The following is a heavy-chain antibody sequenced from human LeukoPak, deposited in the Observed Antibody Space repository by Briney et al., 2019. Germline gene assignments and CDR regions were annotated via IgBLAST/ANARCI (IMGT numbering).Heavy chain of an antibody. CDR2: IYYSGST. J-gene: IGHJ4*02. CDR1: GGSISSYY. CDR3: ARGEGQSDY. Sequence: PSETLSLTCTVSGGSISSYYWSWIRQPPGKGLEWIGYIYYSGSTTYNPSLKSRVTISVDTPKNQFSLKLSSVTAADTAVYYCARGEGQSDYWGQGTLVIVSS. V-gene: IGHV4-59*01.